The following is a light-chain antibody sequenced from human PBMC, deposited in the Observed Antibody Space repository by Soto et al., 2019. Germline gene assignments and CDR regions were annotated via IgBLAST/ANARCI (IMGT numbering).Light chain of an antibody. Sequence: DIVMTQSPDSLAVSLGERATINCKSSQTVLYSSNNKNYLAWYQQKPGQPPERLIYWASTRESGVPDRFSGSGSGTDFTLTISSLQAEDVAVYYCQQYYSTPRTFGQGTKVEIK. CDR3: QQYYSTPRT. V-gene: IGKV4-1*01. CDR1: QTVLYSSNNKNY. CDR2: WAS. J-gene: IGKJ1*01.